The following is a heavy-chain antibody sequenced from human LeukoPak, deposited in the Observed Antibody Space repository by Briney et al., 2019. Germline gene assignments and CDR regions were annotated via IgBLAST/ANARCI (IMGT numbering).Heavy chain of an antibody. CDR1: GYTFTSYG. D-gene: IGHD3-22*01. Sequence: SVKVSCKASGYTFTSYGISWVRQAPGQGLEWMGWISAYNGNTNYAQKLQGRVTMTTDTSTSTAYMELRSLRSDDTAVYYCGRYYDSSGYYQFDYWGQGTLVTVPS. CDR3: GRYYDSSGYYQFDY. V-gene: IGHV1-18*01. CDR2: ISAYNGNT. J-gene: IGHJ4*02.